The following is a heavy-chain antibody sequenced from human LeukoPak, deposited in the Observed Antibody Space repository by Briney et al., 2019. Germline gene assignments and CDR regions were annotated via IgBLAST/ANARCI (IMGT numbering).Heavy chain of an antibody. CDR3: ATHALVSGPSYFYY. J-gene: IGHJ4*02. V-gene: IGHV3-33*01. CDR1: GFTFSSYG. CDR2: IWYDGSNK. D-gene: IGHD2-21*02. Sequence: GGSLRLSCAESGFTFSSYGMHWVRQAPGKGLERVAVIWYDGSNKYYADSVKGRFTISRDNSKKTLYLQMNSRRAEDTAVYYCATHALVSGPSYFYYCGQGTLVTVSS.